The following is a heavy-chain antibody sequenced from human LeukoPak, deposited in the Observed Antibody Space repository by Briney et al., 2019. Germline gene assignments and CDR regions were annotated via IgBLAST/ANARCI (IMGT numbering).Heavy chain of an antibody. D-gene: IGHD3-16*01. CDR1: GGSISSYY. CDR2: IDFSGST. J-gene: IGHJ4*02. Sequence: SETLSLTCTVSGGSISSYYWSWIRQPPGTGLEWIGYIDFSGSTNYNPSLKSRVTISVDTSKNQFSLKLSSVTAADTAVYYCARDGGLGFDYWGQGTLVTVSS. V-gene: IGHV4-59*01. CDR3: ARDGGLGFDY.